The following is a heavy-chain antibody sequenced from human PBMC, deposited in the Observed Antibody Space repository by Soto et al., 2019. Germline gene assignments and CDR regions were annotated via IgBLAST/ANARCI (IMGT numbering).Heavy chain of an antibody. CDR2: ISAYNGNT. V-gene: IGHV1-18*01. Sequence: ASVKVSCKDSGYTFTSYGMSWVRQEPGQGLEWMGWISAYNGNTNYAQKLQGRVTMTTDTSTSTAYMELRSLRSDDTAVYYCARGKYDFWSGHAYYYYGMDVWGQGTTVTVS. D-gene: IGHD3-3*01. CDR3: ARGKYDFWSGHAYYYYGMDV. CDR1: GYTFTSYG. J-gene: IGHJ6*02.